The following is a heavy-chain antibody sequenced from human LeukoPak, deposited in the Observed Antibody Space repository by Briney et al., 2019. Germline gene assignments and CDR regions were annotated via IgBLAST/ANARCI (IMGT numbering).Heavy chain of an antibody. D-gene: IGHD3-22*01. CDR1: GFTFSSYA. CDR2: ISYDGSNK. CDR3: AITADSSGYLDY. J-gene: IGHJ4*02. V-gene: IGHV3-30-3*01. Sequence: PGGSLRLSCAASGFTFSSYAMHWVRQAPGKGLEWVAVISYDGSNKYYADSVKGRFTISRDNSKNTLYLQMNSLRAEDTAVYYCAITADSSGYLDYWGQGTLVTVSS.